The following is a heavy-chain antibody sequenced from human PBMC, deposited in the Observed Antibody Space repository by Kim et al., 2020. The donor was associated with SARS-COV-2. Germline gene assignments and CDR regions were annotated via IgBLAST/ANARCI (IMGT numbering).Heavy chain of an antibody. CDR3: AKGPSGYCSGTSCYGFYYHGMDL. V-gene: IGHV3-30*18. Sequence: GGSLRLSCAVSGFTFSSYGMHWVRQAPGKGLEWVAVISYDGSYKYYADSVKGRFTISRDNSNNTLYLQINSLSAEDTAVYYCAKGPSGYCSGTSCYGFYYHGMDLWGQGTTVTVSS. J-gene: IGHJ6*02. CDR2: ISYDGSYK. D-gene: IGHD2-2*03. CDR1: GFTFSSYG.